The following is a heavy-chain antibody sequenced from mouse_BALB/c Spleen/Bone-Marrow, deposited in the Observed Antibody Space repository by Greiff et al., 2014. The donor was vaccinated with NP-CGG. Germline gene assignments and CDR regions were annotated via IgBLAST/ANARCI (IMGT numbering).Heavy chain of an antibody. J-gene: IGHJ4*01. CDR2: IDPANGIT. CDR3: ASSGNYEGGAMDY. V-gene: IGHV14-3*02. D-gene: IGHD2-1*01. CDR1: GFNIKDTF. Sequence: EVQLQQSGAELVKPGASVKLSCTASGFNIKDTFMHWMKQRPEQGLEWNGRIDPANGITKYDPKFQGKATITTDTSSNTAYLQPLRLTSEDTAVYYCASSGNYEGGAMDYWGQGTSVTVSS.